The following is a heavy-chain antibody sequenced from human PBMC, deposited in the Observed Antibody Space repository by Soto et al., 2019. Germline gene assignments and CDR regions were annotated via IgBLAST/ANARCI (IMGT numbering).Heavy chain of an antibody. CDR3: ARPLYQLLGFDL. V-gene: IGHV4-39*01. J-gene: IGHJ5*02. CDR2: IYYSGST. Sequence: SETLSLTCTVSGGSISSSSYYWGWIRQPPGKGLEWIGSIYYSGSTYYNPSLKSRVTISVDTSKNQFSLKLSSVTAADTAVYYCARPLYQLLGFDLWGQGTLVTVSS. CDR1: GGSISSSSYY. D-gene: IGHD2-2*01.